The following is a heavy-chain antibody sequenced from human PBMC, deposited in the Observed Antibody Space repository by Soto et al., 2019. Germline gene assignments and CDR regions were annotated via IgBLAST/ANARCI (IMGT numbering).Heavy chain of an antibody. CDR1: GFSFSDYS. J-gene: IGHJ6*03. CDR2: ISGSSTYI. CDR3: ARDGAYCSGTGCRDYYHYMDV. Sequence: EVQLVESGGGLVKPGGCLRLSCAASGFSFSDYSMNWVRQAPGKGLEWVSSISGSSTYIHYADSLKGRFTVSRDNAEKSLYLQMNSLRADDTAVYYCARDGAYCSGTGCRDYYHYMDVWGKGTTVTVSS. D-gene: IGHD2-2*01. V-gene: IGHV3-21*01.